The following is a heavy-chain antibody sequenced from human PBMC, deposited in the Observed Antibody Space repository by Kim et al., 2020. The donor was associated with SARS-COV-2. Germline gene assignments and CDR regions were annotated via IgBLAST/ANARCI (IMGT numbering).Heavy chain of an antibody. CDR3: TTPVGATDYYYYYGMDV. J-gene: IGHJ6*02. CDR1: GFTFSGSA. CDR2: IRSKANSYAT. V-gene: IGHV3-73*01. D-gene: IGHD1-26*01. Sequence: GSLRLSCAASGFTFSGSAMHWVRQASGKGLGWVGRIRSKANSYATAYAASVKGRFTISRDDSKNTAYLQMNSLKTEDTAVYYCTTPVGATDYYYYYGMDVWGQGTTVTVSS.